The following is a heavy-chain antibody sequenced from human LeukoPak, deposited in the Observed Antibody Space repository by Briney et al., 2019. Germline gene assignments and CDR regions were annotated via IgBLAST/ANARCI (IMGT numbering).Heavy chain of an antibody. D-gene: IGHD2-2*03. J-gene: IGHJ3*02. CDR1: GGSISSGSYY. CDR3: ARGFLDIVVVPARHGGHDASDI. CDR2: IYTSGST. V-gene: IGHV4-61*02. Sequence: SQTLSLTCTVSGGSISSGSYYWSWIRQPAGKGLEWIGRIYTSGSTNYNPSLKSRVTISVDTSKNQFSLKLSSVTAADTAVYYCARGFLDIVVVPARHGGHDASDIWGQGTVVTVSS.